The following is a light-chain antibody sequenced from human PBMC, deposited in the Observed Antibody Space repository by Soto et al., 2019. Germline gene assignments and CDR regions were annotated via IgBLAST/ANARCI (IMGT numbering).Light chain of an antibody. CDR2: GAS. CDR3: QQCYTIPPT. Sequence: EIVMTQSPATLSVSPGERATLSCRASQRVSSNLAWYQQKPGQAPRLLIYGASTRATGIPARFSGSGSETEFTLTISSLQSEDFAVYYCQQCYTIPPTFGQGTKLEIK. V-gene: IGKV3-15*01. J-gene: IGKJ2*01. CDR1: QRVSSN.